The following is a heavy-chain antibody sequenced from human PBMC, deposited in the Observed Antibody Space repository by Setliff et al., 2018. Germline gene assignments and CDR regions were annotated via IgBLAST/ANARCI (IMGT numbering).Heavy chain of an antibody. CDR1: GVTVSAYD. CDR2: ISKNSKYI. J-gene: IGHJ4*02. V-gene: IGHV3-21*06. D-gene: IGHD3-10*01. Sequence: PGGSLRLSCAASGVTVSAYDMSWVRQAPGKGLEWVSTISKNSKYIFYSDSLKGRFITSRDDSKNSLYLRMDSLRVEDTAVYYCFGAGTCSYWGQGTLVTVSS. CDR3: FGAGTCSY.